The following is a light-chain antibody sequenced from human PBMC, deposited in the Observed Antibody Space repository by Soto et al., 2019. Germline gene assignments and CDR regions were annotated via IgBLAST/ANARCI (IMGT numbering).Light chain of an antibody. J-gene: IGKJ1*01. Sequence: EIVMTQSPATLSVSPGERATLSCRASQSVSSNLAWYQQKPGQAPRLLIYGASTRATGIPARFSGSGSRTACTITISSLQSEDFAVYYWEQYNNWPPWTFGQGTKVEIK. V-gene: IGKV3-15*01. CDR2: GAS. CDR3: EQYNNWPPWT. CDR1: QSVSSN.